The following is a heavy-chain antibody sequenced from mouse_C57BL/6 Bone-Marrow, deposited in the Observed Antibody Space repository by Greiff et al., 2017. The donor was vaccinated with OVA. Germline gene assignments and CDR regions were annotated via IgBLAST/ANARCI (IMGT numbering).Heavy chain of an antibody. CDR3: ASPSYYSNYAWFAD. J-gene: IGHJ3*01. Sequence: QVQLQQPGAELVKPGASVKLSCKASGYTFTSYWMHWVKQRPGQGLEWIGMIHPNSGSTNYNEKFKSKATLTVDKSSSTAYMQLSSLTSEDSAVYYCASPSYYSNYAWFADWGQGTLVTVSA. CDR1: GYTFTSYW. D-gene: IGHD2-5*01. V-gene: IGHV1-64*01. CDR2: IHPNSGST.